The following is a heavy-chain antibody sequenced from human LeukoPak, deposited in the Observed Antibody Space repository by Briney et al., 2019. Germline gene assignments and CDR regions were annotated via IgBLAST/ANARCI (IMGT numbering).Heavy chain of an antibody. CDR3: ARVFHLIDH. CDR1: GFTFNTYW. V-gene: IGHV3-74*01. CDR2: INNDGSDM. J-gene: IGHJ4*02. Sequence: GGSLRLSCAASGFTFNTYWMHWVRQAPGKGLVWVSRINNDGSDMSYADSVKGRFTISRDNAKNTLYLQMNSLRVEDTAVYYCARVFHLIDHWGQGTLVIVSS.